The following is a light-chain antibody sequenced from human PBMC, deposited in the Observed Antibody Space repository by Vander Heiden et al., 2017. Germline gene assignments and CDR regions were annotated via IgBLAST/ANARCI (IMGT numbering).Light chain of an antibody. CDR3: CSDAGSSTVI. CDR2: EDN. CDR1: RSDVGGYNL. Sequence: QSALTHPTSVSGSPGQSITMSCPGTRSDVGGYNLVAWYQRHPGKAPKLMIYEDNKRPSGISNRFSGSKSGNTASLTISGLQAEDEADYYCCSDAGSSTVIFGGGTDLTVL. V-gene: IGLV2-23*01. J-gene: IGLJ2*01.